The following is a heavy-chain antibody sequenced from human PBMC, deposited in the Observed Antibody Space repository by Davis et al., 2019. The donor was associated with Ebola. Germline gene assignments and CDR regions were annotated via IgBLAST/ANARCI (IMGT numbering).Heavy chain of an antibody. Sequence: PGGSLRLSCAASGFTFDDYTMHWVRQAPGKGLEWVSLISWDGGSTYYADSVKGRFTISRDNSKNSLYLQMNSLRTEDTALYYCAGRDGTEGDYWGQGILVTVSS. J-gene: IGHJ4*02. CDR3: AGRDGTEGDY. CDR2: ISWDGGST. V-gene: IGHV3-43*01. D-gene: IGHD2-8*02. CDR1: GFTFDDYT.